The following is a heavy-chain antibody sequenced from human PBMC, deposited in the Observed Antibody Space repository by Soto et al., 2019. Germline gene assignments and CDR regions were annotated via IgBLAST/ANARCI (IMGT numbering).Heavy chain of an antibody. Sequence: ASVKVSCKASGYTFTNYGIHWVRQAPGQRLEWMGRINSGSGNTKYSQKLQGRVTINRDTSASTAYMELSSLRSEDTAVYYCARSGYSSGWYHWYFDFWGRGTLVTVS. V-gene: IGHV1-3*01. J-gene: IGHJ2*01. CDR1: GYTFTNYG. CDR3: ARSGYSSGWYHWYFDF. CDR2: INSGSGNT. D-gene: IGHD6-19*01.